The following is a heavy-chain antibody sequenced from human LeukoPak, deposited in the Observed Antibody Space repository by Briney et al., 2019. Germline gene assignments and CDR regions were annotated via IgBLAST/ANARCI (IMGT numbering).Heavy chain of an antibody. Sequence: SEPLSLTCTVSGGSISSYYWSWIRQPPGKGLXXXXXXYYSGSTNYNPSLKSRVTISVDTSKNQFSLKLSSVTAADTAVYYCGTYYYDSSGHYYFDYWGQGTLVTVSS. CDR3: GTYYYDSSGHYYFDY. D-gene: IGHD3-22*01. J-gene: IGHJ4*02. V-gene: IGHV4-59*01. CDR2: XYYSGST. CDR1: GGSISSYY.